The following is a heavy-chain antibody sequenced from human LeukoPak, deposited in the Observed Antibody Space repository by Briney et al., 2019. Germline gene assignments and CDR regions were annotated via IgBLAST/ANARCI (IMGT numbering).Heavy chain of an antibody. CDR3: AKRPRGFGELYDY. CDR1: GFTFSSYA. D-gene: IGHD3-10*01. Sequence: GGSLRLSCAASGFTFSSYAMSWVRQAPGEGLEWVSAISGSGGSTYYADSVKGRFTISRDNSKNTLYLQMNSLRAEDTAVYYCAKRPRGFGELYDYWGQGTLVTVSS. J-gene: IGHJ4*02. V-gene: IGHV3-23*01. CDR2: ISGSGGST.